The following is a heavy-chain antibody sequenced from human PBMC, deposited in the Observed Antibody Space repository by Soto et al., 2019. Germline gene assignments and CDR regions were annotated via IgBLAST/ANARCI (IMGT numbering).Heavy chain of an antibody. Sequence: SALISWKTSGLMFASSAVQWVRQANGQRLEWIGWLVVGSGNTHYAQHFQERVTLTRDMSTGTAYMELSSLRSEDTAVYYCAAVPVLRFLKWLPAYFDYWGQGTLVTVSS. CDR2: LVVGSGNT. CDR3: AAVPVLRFLKWLPAYFDY. D-gene: IGHD3-3*01. CDR1: GLMFASSA. J-gene: IGHJ4*02. V-gene: IGHV1-58*01.